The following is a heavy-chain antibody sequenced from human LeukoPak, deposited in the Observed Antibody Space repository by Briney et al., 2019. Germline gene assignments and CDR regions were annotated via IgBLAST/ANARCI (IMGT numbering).Heavy chain of an antibody. V-gene: IGHV3-7*01. CDR1: GFAFGSHW. CDR3: ARDSGWTFDP. J-gene: IGHJ5*02. D-gene: IGHD6-19*01. CDR2: TNQDGSRE. Sequence: GGSLRLSCTASGFAFGSHWMIWVRRAPGKGLEWVANTNQDGSREKYADSVRGRFTVSRDNAKNSVYLQMNSLGVEDTAIYYCARDSGWTFDPWGQGTLVTVSS.